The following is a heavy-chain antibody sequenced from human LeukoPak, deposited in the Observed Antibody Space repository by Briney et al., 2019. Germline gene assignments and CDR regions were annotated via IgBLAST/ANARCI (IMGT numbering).Heavy chain of an antibody. D-gene: IGHD2-15*01. J-gene: IGHJ5*02. V-gene: IGHV3-30*02. Sequence: GGSLRLSCAASGFTFSSYAMHWVRQAPGKGLEWVAFIRYDGSNKYYADSVKGRFTISRDNSQNTLYMQMNSLRAEDTAVYYCVKDIVVVVAATFWFDPWGQGTLVTVSS. CDR2: IRYDGSNK. CDR3: VKDIVVVVAATFWFDP. CDR1: GFTFSSYA.